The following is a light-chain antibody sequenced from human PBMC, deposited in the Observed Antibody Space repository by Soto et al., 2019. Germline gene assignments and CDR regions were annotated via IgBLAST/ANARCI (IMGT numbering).Light chain of an antibody. V-gene: IGKV3-11*01. J-gene: IGKJ4*01. CDR2: DAS. CDR3: QQRRKRLN. CDR1: QSVNYY. Sequence: SLPTLSLPPGDRDPLSFRASQSVNYYVAWYQQRPGQAPRLLIYDASNRAPAIPDRFSGSGSGTGFTLTISSLEPEEFAVYYCQQRRKRLNFARGTKVEIK.